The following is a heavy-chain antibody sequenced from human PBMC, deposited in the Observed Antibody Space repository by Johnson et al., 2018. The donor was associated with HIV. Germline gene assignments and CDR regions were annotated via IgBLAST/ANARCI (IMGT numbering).Heavy chain of an antibody. CDR2: ISWNSGSI. CDR3: ARAGWLQSIVDAFDS. V-gene: IGHV3-9*01. CDR1: GFTFDDYA. D-gene: IGHD5-24*01. J-gene: IGHJ3*02. Sequence: VQLVESGGGLVQPGRSLRLSCAASGFTFDDYAMHWVRQAPGKGLEWVSGISWNSGSIGYADSVKGRFTISRDNAKNSLYLQMNSLRAEDTAVYYCARAGWLQSIVDAFDSWGQGTMVTVSS.